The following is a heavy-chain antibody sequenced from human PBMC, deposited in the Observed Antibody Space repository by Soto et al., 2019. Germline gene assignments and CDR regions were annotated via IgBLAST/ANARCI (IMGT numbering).Heavy chain of an antibody. D-gene: IGHD2-15*01. J-gene: IGHJ4*02. CDR1: GFTFSSYA. CDR2: ISEGGGHT. Sequence: GGSLRLSCAASGFTFSSYAMTWVRQAPGKGLEWVSSISEGGGHTYYAASVKGRFTISTDSAKNTLYLQMNSLRAEDTAVYYCAKYRTLCDGSGSHRVFDYWGAGTL. V-gene: IGHV3-23*01. CDR3: AKYRTLCDGSGSHRVFDY.